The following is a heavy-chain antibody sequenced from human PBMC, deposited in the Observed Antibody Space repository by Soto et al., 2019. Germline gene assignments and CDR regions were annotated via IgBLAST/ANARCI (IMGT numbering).Heavy chain of an antibody. J-gene: IGHJ6*02. Sequence: GGSLRLSCAASGFTSSNYWMHWVRQAPGKGLVWVLRIKSDGSSTSYADSVKGRFTISRDNAKNTLDLQMHGLRAEDMAVYYCARSVRSGSFPYYYYAMDVWGQGTTVTVSS. V-gene: IGHV3-74*01. CDR2: IKSDGSST. CDR3: ARSVRSGSFPYYYYAMDV. CDR1: GFTSSNYW. D-gene: IGHD3-10*01.